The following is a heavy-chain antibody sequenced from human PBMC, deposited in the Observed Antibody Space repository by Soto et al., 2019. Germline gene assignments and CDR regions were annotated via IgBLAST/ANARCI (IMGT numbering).Heavy chain of an antibody. D-gene: IGHD3-10*01. CDR3: ARDWMVRGVMQDYYGMDV. J-gene: IGHJ6*02. Sequence: QVQLVQSGAEVKKPGSSVKVSCKASGGTFSSYAISWVRQAPGQGLEWMGGIIPIFGTANYAHKFQGRVTITADESTSTAYMELSSLRSEDTAVYYCARDWMVRGVMQDYYGMDVWGQGTTVTVSS. CDR1: GGTFSSYA. V-gene: IGHV1-69*01. CDR2: IIPIFGTA.